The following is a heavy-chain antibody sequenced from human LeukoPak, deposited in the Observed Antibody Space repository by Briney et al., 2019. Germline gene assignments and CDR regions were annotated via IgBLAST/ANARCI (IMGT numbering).Heavy chain of an antibody. V-gene: IGHV4-38-2*02. CDR3: ARVEEVPAAFDY. D-gene: IGHD2-2*01. CDR2: IYHSGST. CDR1: GYSISSGYY. J-gene: IGHJ4*02. Sequence: SETLSLTCTVSGYSISSGYYWGWIRQPPGKGLEWIGSIYHSGSTYYNPSLKSRVTISVDTSKNQFSLKLSSVTAADTAVYYCARVEEVPAAFDYWGQGTLVTVSS.